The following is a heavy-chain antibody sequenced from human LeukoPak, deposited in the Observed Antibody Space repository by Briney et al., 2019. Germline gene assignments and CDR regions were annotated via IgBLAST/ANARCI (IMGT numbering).Heavy chain of an antibody. Sequence: PSETLSLTCTVSGGSISSGGSYWSWIRQHPGKGLEWIGYIYYSGSTYYNPSLKSRVTISVDTSMNQFSLKLSSVTAADTAVYYCARSHVWMTTSPHNWFDPWGQGTLVTVSS. CDR1: GGSISSGGSY. V-gene: IGHV4-31*03. CDR3: ARSHVWMTTSPHNWFDP. D-gene: IGHD5-24*01. CDR2: IYYSGST. J-gene: IGHJ5*02.